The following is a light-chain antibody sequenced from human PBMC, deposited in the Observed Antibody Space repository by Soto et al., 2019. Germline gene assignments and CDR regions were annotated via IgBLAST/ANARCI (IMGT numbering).Light chain of an antibody. CDR2: EVS. J-gene: IGLJ3*02. V-gene: IGLV2-14*01. Sequence: QSALTQPASVSGSPGQSXXXXXXGTSXXXGXYNYVSWYQQHPGKAPKLMIYEVSNRPSGVSNRFSGSKSGNTASLTISGLQAEDEADYYCSSXXXXXXPWVFGGGTKLTVL. CDR3: SSXXXXXXPWV. CDR1: SXXXGXYNY.